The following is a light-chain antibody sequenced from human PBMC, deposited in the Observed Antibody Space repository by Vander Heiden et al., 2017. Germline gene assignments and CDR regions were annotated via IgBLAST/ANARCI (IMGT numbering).Light chain of an antibody. J-gene: IGKJ2*01. V-gene: IGKV3-20*01. Sequence: EIVLTQSPGTLSLSPGERATLYCRASQSVSSSYLAWYQQKPGQAPRLLIYGASSRATGIPDRFSGSGSGTDFTLTISRLEPEDLAVYYCQHYGSSLYTFGQGTKLQIK. CDR1: QSVSSSY. CDR3: QHYGSSLYT. CDR2: GAS.